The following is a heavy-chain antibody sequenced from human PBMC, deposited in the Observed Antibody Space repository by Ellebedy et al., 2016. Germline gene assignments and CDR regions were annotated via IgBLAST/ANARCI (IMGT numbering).Heavy chain of an antibody. CDR1: GFTFSSHW. CDR3: ARDEDYGSGYYYYYGMDV. CDR2: IKQDGSEK. J-gene: IGHJ6*02. V-gene: IGHV3-7*03. D-gene: IGHD3-10*01. Sequence: GESLKISCAASGFTFSSHWMSWVRQAPGKGLEWVANIKQDGSEKYYVDSVKGRFTISRDNAKNSLYLQMNSLRAEDTAVYYCARDEDYGSGYYYYYGMDVWGQGTTVTVSS.